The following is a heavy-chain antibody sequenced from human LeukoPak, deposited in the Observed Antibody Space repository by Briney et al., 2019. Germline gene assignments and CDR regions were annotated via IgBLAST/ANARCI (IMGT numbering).Heavy chain of an antibody. Sequence: PGRSLRLSCAASGFTFNSYGMHWVRQAPGKGLEWVAVISYDETDKYYADSVKGRFTISRDNSKNTLYLQMNSLRAEDTAVYYCAKDKGGGYGNDGFDIWGRGTMVTVSS. CDR3: AKDKGGGYGNDGFDI. D-gene: IGHD3-16*01. CDR1: GFTFNSYG. V-gene: IGHV3-30*18. J-gene: IGHJ3*02. CDR2: ISYDETDK.